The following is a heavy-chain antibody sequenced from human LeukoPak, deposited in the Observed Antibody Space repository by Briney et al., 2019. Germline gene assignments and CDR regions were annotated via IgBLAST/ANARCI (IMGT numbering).Heavy chain of an antibody. J-gene: IGHJ3*02. CDR3: ARGRDAFDI. CDR2: INHSGST. Sequence: SETPSLTCAVYGGSFSGYYWSWIRQPPGKGLEWIGEINHSGSTNYNPSLKSRVTISVDTSKNQFSLKLSSVTAADTAVYYCARGRDAFDIWGRGTMVTVSS. CDR1: GGSFSGYY. V-gene: IGHV4-34*01.